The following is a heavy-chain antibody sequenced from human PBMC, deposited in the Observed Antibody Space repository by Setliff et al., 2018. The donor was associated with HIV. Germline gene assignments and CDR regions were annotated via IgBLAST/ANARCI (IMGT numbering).Heavy chain of an antibody. J-gene: IGHJ4*03. Sequence: PSETLSLTCNVSHSSVSEYYWSWIRQSPGKGLEWIGYVRQGGATKYNPAFQSRVTISLETSKNQVFLSLASVTAVDTAVYFCAREDPNTYRPFDYWGQGSLVTVSS. CDR2: VRQGGAT. CDR1: HSSVSEYY. V-gene: IGHV4-59*02. CDR3: AREDPNTYRPFDY.